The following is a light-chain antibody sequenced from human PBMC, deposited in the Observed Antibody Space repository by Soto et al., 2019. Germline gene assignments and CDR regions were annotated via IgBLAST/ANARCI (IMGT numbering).Light chain of an antibody. CDR3: QQYDTYIT. Sequence: DIQMTQSPSTLSASVGDRVTITCRTSQSINRWLAWYQQKPGKAPKLLIYKASTLESGVPSRFSGSGSDTDFTITINSLQPDDFATYYCQQYDTYITFGGGTKVEIK. CDR1: QSINRW. CDR2: KAS. V-gene: IGKV1-5*03. J-gene: IGKJ4*01.